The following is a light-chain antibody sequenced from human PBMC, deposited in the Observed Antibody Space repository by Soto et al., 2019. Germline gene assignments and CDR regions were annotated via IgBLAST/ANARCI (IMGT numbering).Light chain of an antibody. J-gene: IGKJ1*01. CDR3: QQYRNWPRT. CDR2: GAS. V-gene: IGKV3-15*01. CDR1: QSVDIN. Sequence: IELRQSPSTLSVSPGDRVTLPCRASQSVDINLAWYQQKAGQAPRLLVYGASTKATDMPGRFSGRGSGTEFTLTINNLQSEDFAVYYCQQYRNWPRTFGQGTKVDVK.